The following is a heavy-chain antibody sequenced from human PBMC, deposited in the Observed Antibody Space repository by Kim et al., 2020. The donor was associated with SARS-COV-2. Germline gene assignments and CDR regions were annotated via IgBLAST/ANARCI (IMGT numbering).Heavy chain of an antibody. CDR2: IYPGDSDT. V-gene: IGHV5-51*01. D-gene: IGHD3-10*01. CDR3: ASCRNYYYGSGSNPNDAFDI. J-gene: IGHJ3*02. Sequence: GESLKISCKGSGYSFTSYWIGCVRQMHGKGLEWMGIIYPGDSDTRYSPSFQGQVTISADKSISTAYLQWSSLKASDTAMYYCASCRNYYYGSGSNPNDAFDIWGQGTMVTVSS. CDR1: GYSFTSYW.